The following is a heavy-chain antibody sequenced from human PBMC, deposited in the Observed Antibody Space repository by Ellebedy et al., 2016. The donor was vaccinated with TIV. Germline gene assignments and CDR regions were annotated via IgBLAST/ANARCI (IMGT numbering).Heavy chain of an antibody. CDR2: INHSGNT. CDR1: GGSFSGYS. D-gene: IGHD2-2*01. V-gene: IGHV4-34*01. CDR3: ARVVVPAAMLLYYYYAMDV. Sequence: MPSETLSLTCAVYGGSFSGYSWSWIRQPPGKGLEWIGEINHSGNTSYKPSLKSRVTISVDTSKNQFSLKLSSVTAADTAVYYCARVVVPAAMLLYYYYAMDVWGQGTTVTVSS. J-gene: IGHJ6*02.